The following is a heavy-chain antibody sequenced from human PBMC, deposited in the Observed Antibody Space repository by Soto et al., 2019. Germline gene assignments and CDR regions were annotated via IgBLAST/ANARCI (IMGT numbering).Heavy chain of an antibody. V-gene: IGHV3-23*01. CDR2: LSRSGTT. D-gene: IGHD3-16*01. J-gene: IGHJ4*02. CDR3: TREIWGGPLDY. Sequence: GGSLSLSCAASGFPFSTYAMSWVRQAPGKGLEWVSTLSRSGTTYYADSVEGRFTISRDNSKNTLYLRMSSLRAEDTAIYYCTREIWGGPLDYWGQGTLVTVSS. CDR1: GFPFSTYA.